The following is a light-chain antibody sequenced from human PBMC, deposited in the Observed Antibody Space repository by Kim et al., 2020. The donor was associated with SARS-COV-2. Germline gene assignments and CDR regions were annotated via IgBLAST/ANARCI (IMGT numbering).Light chain of an antibody. V-gene: IGKV3-11*01. CDR2: DAS. CDR3: QQFGDWLS. J-gene: IGKJ4*01. CDR1: QSIGSQ. Sequence: SVGPGENAPPSGRASQSIGSQLAWYQQKSGQAPRLLIFDASNRATDIPDRFSGSGSGTDFTLTISSLESADFGIYYCQQFGDWLSFGGGTKVDIK.